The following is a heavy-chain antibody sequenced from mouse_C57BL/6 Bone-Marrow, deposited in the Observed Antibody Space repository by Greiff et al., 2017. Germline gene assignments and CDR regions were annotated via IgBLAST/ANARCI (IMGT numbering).Heavy chain of an antibody. Sequence: VQLQQSVAELVRPGASAKLSSTASGFNIKNTYMHWVKRRPEQGLGGIGRIVPANGNTKYAPKFQGKATITADTSSNTAYLQLSSLTSEDTAIYYCARTMGHSFDYWGQGTTLTVSS. CDR3: ARTMGHSFDY. CDR1: GFNIKNTY. V-gene: IGHV14-3*01. D-gene: IGHD2-3*01. J-gene: IGHJ2*01. CDR2: IVPANGNT.